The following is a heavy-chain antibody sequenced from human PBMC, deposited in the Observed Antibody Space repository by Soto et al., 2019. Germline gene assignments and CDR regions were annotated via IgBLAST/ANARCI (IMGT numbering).Heavy chain of an antibody. V-gene: IGHV4-31*03. J-gene: IGHJ1*01. Sequence: QVQLQESGPGLVKPSQTMSLTCTVSGGSISSGGYYWSWIRQHPVKGLDWIGYIYYSGSTYYNPYLKSRVYISVDTSKTKFSMKLSYVTAAATAVYCCAIAPTPWGQGTLGTVSS. CDR1: GGSISSGGYY. CDR3: AIAPTP. CDR2: IYYSGST.